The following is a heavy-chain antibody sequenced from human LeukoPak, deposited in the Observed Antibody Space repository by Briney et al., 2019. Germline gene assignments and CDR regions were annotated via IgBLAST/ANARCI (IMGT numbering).Heavy chain of an antibody. CDR1: GITFSSYW. CDR2: IKQDGSEK. V-gene: IGHV3-7*01. Sequence: PGGSLRLSCAASGITFSSYWMSWVRQAPGKGLEWVANIKQDGSEKYYVDSVKGRFTISRDNAKNSLYLQMNSLRAEDTAVYYCARDRCSSTSCYGPYYMDVWGKGTTVTVSS. CDR3: ARDRCSSTSCYGPYYMDV. D-gene: IGHD2-2*01. J-gene: IGHJ6*03.